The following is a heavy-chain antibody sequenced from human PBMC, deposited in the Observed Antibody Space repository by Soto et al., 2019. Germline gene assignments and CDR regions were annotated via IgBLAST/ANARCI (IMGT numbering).Heavy chain of an antibody. CDR1: GLPVSTNY. CDR3: ARVPLYLDGYTRNYYYGMDV. CDR2: ISGSGGST. V-gene: IGHV3-23*01. J-gene: IGHJ6*02. Sequence: VGSLRLSCVVSGLPVSTNYMSWVRQAPGKGLEWVSAISGSGGSTYYADSVKGRFTISRDNSKNTLYLQMNSLRAGDTAVYYCARVPLYLDGYTRNYYYGMDVWGQGTTVTVSS. D-gene: IGHD5-12*01.